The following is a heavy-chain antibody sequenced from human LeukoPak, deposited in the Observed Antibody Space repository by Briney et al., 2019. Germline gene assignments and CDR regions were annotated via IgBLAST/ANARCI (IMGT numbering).Heavy chain of an antibody. CDR1: GYTFTSYG. CDR2: ISAYNGNT. V-gene: IGHV1-18*01. CDR3: ARGSVPAAILYYYYYMDV. J-gene: IGHJ6*03. D-gene: IGHD2-2*02. Sequence: EASVKVSCKTSGYTFTSYGISWVRQAPGQGLEWMGWISAYNGNTNYAQKLQGRVTMTTDTSTSTAYMELSSLRSEDTAVYYCARGSVPAAILYYYYYMDVWGKGTTVTVSS.